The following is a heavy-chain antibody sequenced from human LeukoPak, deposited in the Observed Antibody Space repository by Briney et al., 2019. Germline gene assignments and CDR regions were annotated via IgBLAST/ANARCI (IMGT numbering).Heavy chain of an antibody. D-gene: IGHD3-10*01. CDR1: GGSFSGYY. CDR3: ASIDYYGSGSYPKLDY. Sequence: SETLSLTCAVYGGSFSGYYWSWIRQPPGKGLEWIGEINHSGSTNYNPSLKSRVTISVDTSKNQFSLKLSSVTAADTAVYYCASIDYYGSGSYPKLDYWGQGTLVTVSS. J-gene: IGHJ4*02. V-gene: IGHV4-34*01. CDR2: INHSGST.